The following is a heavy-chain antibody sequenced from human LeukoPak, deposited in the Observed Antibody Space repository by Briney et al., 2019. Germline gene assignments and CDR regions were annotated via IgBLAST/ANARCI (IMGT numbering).Heavy chain of an antibody. CDR3: ARDRDYGGIIDAFDI. CDR1: GYTFTSYY. Sequence: GASVKVSCKASGYTFTSYYMHWVRQAPGQGLEWMGIINPSGGSTSYAQKFRGRVTMTRDTSTSTVYMELSSLRSEDTAVYYCARDRDYGGIIDAFDIWGQGTMVTVSS. V-gene: IGHV1-46*01. CDR2: INPSGGST. J-gene: IGHJ3*02. D-gene: IGHD4-23*01.